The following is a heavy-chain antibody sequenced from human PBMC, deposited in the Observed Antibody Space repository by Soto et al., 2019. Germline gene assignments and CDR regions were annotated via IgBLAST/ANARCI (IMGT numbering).Heavy chain of an antibody. J-gene: IGHJ2*01. Sequence: GGSLRLSCAAFGFTFDDYAMHRVRQAPGKGLEWVSGISWNSGSIGYADSVKGRFTISRDNAKNSLYLQMNSLRAEDTALYYCAKDSPGSIAMVRGVDWYFDLWGRGTLVTVSS. CDR3: AKDSPGSIAMVRGVDWYFDL. CDR1: GFTFDDYA. V-gene: IGHV3-9*01. D-gene: IGHD3-10*01. CDR2: ISWNSGSI.